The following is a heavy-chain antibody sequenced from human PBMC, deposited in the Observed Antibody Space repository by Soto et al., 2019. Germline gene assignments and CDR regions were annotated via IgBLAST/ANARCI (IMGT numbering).Heavy chain of an antibody. CDR3: ARDSPENYYDSSGYGGGYFDY. CDR2: IYYSGST. V-gene: IGHV4-31*03. D-gene: IGHD3-22*01. CDR1: GCSISSGGYY. J-gene: IGHJ4*02. Sequence: SETLSLTCTVSGCSISSGGYYWSWIRQHPGKGLEWIGYIYYSGSTYYNPSLKSRVTISVDTSKNQFSLKLSSVTAADTAVYYCARDSPENYYDSSGYGGGYFDYWGQGTLVTVSS.